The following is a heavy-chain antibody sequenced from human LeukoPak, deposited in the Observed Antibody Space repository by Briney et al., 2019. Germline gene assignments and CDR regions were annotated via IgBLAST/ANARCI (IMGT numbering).Heavy chain of an antibody. CDR2: ITFDGRST. J-gene: IGHJ4*02. V-gene: IGHV3-74*01. CDR3: ARAASNWAIDY. Sequence: PGGSLGLSCQASGFPFSTYWMHWVRQVQGKGLVWVSRITFDGRSTNYADSVKGRFTISRDNAKNTLYLQMNSLRAEDTAIYYCARAASNWAIDYWGQGNLVTVSS. D-gene: IGHD2/OR15-2a*01. CDR1: GFPFSTYW.